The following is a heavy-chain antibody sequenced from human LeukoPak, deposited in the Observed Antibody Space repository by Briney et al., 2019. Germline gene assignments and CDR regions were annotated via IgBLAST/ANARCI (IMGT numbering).Heavy chain of an antibody. D-gene: IGHD2-2*01. CDR2: ISGSGGST. V-gene: IGHV3-23*01. CDR3: AKDLGYCSSVSCPFDY. J-gene: IGHJ4*02. Sequence: GGSLRLSCAVSGFSFSSYTMSWVRQAPGKGLEWVSAISGSGGSTYYADCVKGRFTISRDNSKNTLFLQLNSLRAEDTAVYYCAKDLGYCSSVSCPFDYWGQGTLVTVSS. CDR1: GFSFSSYT.